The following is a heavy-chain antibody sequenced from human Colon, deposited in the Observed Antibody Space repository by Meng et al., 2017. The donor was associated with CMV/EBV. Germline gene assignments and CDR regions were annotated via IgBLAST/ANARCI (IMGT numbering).Heavy chain of an antibody. J-gene: IGHJ4*02. D-gene: IGHD3/OR15-3a*01. V-gene: IGHV3-23*03. CDR2: IIYQDGRQ. Sequence: GESLKISCSASGFAFSAFSMNWVRQSPSKELQWVSIIYQDGRQFYADSVRGRFIISRDNSKNQVFLQMTDLRADDTATYFCAKDWTQDGLFTFDFWGQGTVVTVSS. CDR1: GFAFSAFS. CDR3: AKDWTQDGLFTFDF.